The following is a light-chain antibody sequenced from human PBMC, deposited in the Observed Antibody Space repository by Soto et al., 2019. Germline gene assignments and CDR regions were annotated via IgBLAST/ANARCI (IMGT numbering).Light chain of an antibody. Sequence: DIQMTQSPSSLSASLGDRVTITCRASQGIKKYVAWYQQKPGKVPKLLIYAASSLQSGVPSRFSGSGSGTDFTLTISSLQPEDVATYYCQKYDTVPWAFGRGTKVDIK. CDR2: AAS. CDR3: QKYDTVPWA. J-gene: IGKJ1*01. CDR1: QGIKKY. V-gene: IGKV1-27*01.